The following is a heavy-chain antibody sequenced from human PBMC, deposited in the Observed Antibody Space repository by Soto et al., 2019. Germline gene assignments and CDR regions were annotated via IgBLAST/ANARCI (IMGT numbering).Heavy chain of an antibody. D-gene: IGHD3-10*01. J-gene: IGHJ6*02. V-gene: IGHV4-39*01. Sequence: SETLSLTCTVSGGSISSSSYYWGWIRQPPGKGLEWIGSIYYSGSTYYNPSLKSRVTISVDTSKNQFSLKLSSVTAADTAVYYCARHPQRNYYGSGSYSIQIGMDVWGQGTTVTVSS. CDR3: ARHPQRNYYGSGSYSIQIGMDV. CDR2: IYYSGST. CDR1: GGSISSSSYY.